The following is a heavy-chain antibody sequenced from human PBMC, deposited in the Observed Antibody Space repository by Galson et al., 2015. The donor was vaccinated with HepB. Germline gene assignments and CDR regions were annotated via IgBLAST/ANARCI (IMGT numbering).Heavy chain of an antibody. D-gene: IGHD5-18*01. Sequence: SLRLSCAASGFGFDTHAMSWVRQAPGKGLEWISGISGNGDSTSYADSVKGRFTVSRDNSNNMLYLQMNSLRAEDAGLYFCAKGYGLFDSWGQGILVTVPS. CDR1: GFGFDTHA. V-gene: IGHV3-23*01. CDR3: AKGYGLFDS. J-gene: IGHJ5*01. CDR2: ISGNGDST.